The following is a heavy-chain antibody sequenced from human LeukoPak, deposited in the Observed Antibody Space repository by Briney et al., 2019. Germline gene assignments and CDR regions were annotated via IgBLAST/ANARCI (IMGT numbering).Heavy chain of an antibody. Sequence: GGSLRLSCAASGFTFSSHGMHWVRQAPGKGLEWVAVISYDGSNKYYADSVKGRFTISRDNSKNTLYLQMNSLRAEDTAVYYCAGDYVSHYYCGMDVWGQGTTVTVSS. V-gene: IGHV3-30*03. CDR2: ISYDGSNK. J-gene: IGHJ6*02. CDR1: GFTFSSHG. D-gene: IGHD4-17*01. CDR3: AGDYVSHYYCGMDV.